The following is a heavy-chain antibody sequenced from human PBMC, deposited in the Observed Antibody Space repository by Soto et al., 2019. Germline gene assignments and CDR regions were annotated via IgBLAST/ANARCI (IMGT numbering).Heavy chain of an antibody. D-gene: IGHD4-17*01. Sequence: VQLVQSRAEVKKSGALVKVSCKASGYTFSHYDMYWVRLATGQGLELMGWMNPKSGNTGYAQQFHDRDNMTTSTPKSTAYMELSSLRSEDTSVHYGEGVAGENDYWGQGTLVTVSS. J-gene: IGHJ4*02. CDR1: GYTFSHYD. V-gene: IGHV1-8*01. CDR2: MNPKSGNT. CDR3: EGVAGENDY.